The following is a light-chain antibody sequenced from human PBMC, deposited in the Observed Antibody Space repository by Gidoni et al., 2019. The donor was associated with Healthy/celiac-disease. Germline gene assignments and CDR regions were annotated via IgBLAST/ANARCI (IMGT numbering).Light chain of an antibody. Sequence: AIRMTQSPSSFSASTVDRVTITCRASQGISSYLAWYQQKPWKAPKLLIYAESTLQSGVPSRFSGSGSGTDFTLTISCLQSEDFATYYCQQYYGYPPVTFGGGTKVEIK. CDR1: QGISSY. V-gene: IGKV1-8*01. CDR2: AES. J-gene: IGKJ4*01. CDR3: QQYYGYPPVT.